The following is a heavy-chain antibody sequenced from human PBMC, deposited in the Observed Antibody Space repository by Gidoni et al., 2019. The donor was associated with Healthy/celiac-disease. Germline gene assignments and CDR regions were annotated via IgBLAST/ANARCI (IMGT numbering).Heavy chain of an antibody. CDR1: GFTCDDYA. D-gene: IGHD3-22*01. CDR3: AKDLGSYYYDSSGGLDV. Sequence: EVQLVESGGGLVQPGRSLRRSCAASGFTCDDYAMHWVRQAPGKGLEWVSGISWNSGSIGYADSVKGRFTISRDNAKNSLYLQMNSLRAEDTALYHCAKDLGSYYYDSSGGLDVWGQGTTVTVSS. J-gene: IGHJ6*02. V-gene: IGHV3-9*01. CDR2: ISWNSGSI.